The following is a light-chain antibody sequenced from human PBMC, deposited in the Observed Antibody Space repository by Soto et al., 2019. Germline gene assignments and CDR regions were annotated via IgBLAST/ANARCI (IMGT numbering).Light chain of an antibody. J-gene: IGLJ3*02. V-gene: IGLV4-69*01. CDR1: SGHSSNA. CDR3: QTWGTGIVV. Sequence: QLVLTQSPSASASLGAPVTVTCTLSSGHSSNAVAWHQQQPEKGPRYLMRLNSDGSHSKGDGIPDRFTGSSSGADRYLTISSLQSEDEADYYCQTWGTGIVVFGGGTKLTVL. CDR2: LNSDGSH.